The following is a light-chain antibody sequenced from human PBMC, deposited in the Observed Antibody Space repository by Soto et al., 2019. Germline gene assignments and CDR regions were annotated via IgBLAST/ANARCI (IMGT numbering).Light chain of an antibody. Sequence: DIQMTQSPSSVSASLGDRVTITCRASQGISSWLAWYQQKPGKAPKLLIYAASSLQSGVPSRFSGSGSGTEFTLTISRLEPEDFTVYYCHHYETFGQGTKVDIK. J-gene: IGKJ1*01. CDR3: HHYET. V-gene: IGKV1-12*01. CDR2: AAS. CDR1: QGISSW.